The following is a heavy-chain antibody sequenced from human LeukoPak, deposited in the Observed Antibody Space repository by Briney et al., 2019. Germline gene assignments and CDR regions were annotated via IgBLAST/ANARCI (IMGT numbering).Heavy chain of an antibody. CDR2: INHSGST. J-gene: IGHJ5*02. Sequence: SETLSLTCAVYGGSFSGYYWSWIRQPPGKGLEWIGEINHSGSTNYNPSLKSRVTISVDTSKNQFSLKLSSVTAADTAVYYCARESGMVNWNDAGWFDPWGQGTLVTVSS. D-gene: IGHD1-1*01. CDR1: GGSFSGYY. V-gene: IGHV4-34*01. CDR3: ARESGMVNWNDAGWFDP.